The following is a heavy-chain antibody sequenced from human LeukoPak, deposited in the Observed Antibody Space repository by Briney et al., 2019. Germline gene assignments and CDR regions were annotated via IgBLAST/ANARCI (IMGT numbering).Heavy chain of an antibody. CDR1: GGSFSGYF. D-gene: IGHD3-16*02. CDR2: INHSGTS. CDR3: ARALQENYVRGSFRPLRRYFDR. Sequence: SETLSLTCAVYGGSFSGYFWEWIRQPPGKGLEWIGEINHSGTSNSNPSLKTRATISVDTSKNQFSLKLRSVTAADTAVYYCARALQENYVRGSFRPLRRYFDRWGRGTLVAVPS. J-gene: IGHJ2*01. V-gene: IGHV4-34*01.